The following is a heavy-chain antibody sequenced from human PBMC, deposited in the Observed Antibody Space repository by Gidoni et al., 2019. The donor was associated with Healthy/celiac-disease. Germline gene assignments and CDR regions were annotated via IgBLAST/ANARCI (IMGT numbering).Heavy chain of an antibody. V-gene: IGHV3-74*01. CDR1: GFTFSSYW. Sequence: EVQLVESGGGLVQPGGSLRLSCAASGFTFSSYWMHWVRQAPGKGLVWVSRINSDGSSTSYADSVKGRFTISRDNAKNTLYLQMNSLRAEDTAVYYCARVPGYCSSTSCYPGSFDYWGQGTLVTVSS. D-gene: IGHD2-2*01. CDR2: INSDGSST. J-gene: IGHJ4*02. CDR3: ARVPGYCSSTSCYPGSFDY.